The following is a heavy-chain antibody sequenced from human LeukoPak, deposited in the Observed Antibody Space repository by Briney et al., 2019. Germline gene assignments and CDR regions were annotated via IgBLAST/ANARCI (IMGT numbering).Heavy chain of an antibody. J-gene: IGHJ5*02. CDR1: GYTLTSYD. CDR3: ARVAVVVPAAIKGTWFDP. Sequence: ASVKVSCKASGYTLTSYDINSVRQATGQGLEWMGWMNPNSGNTGYAQKFQGRVTITRNTSISTAYMELSSLRSEDTAVYYCARVAVVVPAAIKGTWFDPWGQGTLVTVSS. D-gene: IGHD2-2*02. CDR2: MNPNSGNT. V-gene: IGHV1-8*03.